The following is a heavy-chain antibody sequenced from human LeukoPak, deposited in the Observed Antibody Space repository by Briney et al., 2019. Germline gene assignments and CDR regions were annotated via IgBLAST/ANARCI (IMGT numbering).Heavy chain of an antibody. V-gene: IGHV4-31*03. CDR3: ARDHSYYFGSQTSTLDV. J-gene: IGHJ6*02. D-gene: IGHD3-10*01. Sequence: SETLSLTCTFSGASISTGGYYWTWIRQPPGEGLEWIGYIYYTGSIDYNPSLKSRLSISLATSKNQFSLKLNSVTAADTAVYYCARDHSYYFGSQTSTLDVWGQGTAVTVSS. CDR2: IYYTGSI. CDR1: GASISTGGYY.